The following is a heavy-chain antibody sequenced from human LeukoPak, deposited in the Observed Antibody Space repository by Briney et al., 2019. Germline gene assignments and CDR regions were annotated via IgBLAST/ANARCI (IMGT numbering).Heavy chain of an antibody. D-gene: IGHD6-13*01. CDR1: GGSISSYY. CDR2: IYYSGGT. J-gene: IGHJ4*02. Sequence: SETLSLTCTVSGGSISSYYWSWIRQPPGKGLEWIGYIYYSGGTNYNPSLKSRVTISVDTSKNQFSLKLSSVTAADTAVYYCARVTGYSSSGSFDYWGQGTLVTVSS. V-gene: IGHV4-59*01. CDR3: ARVTGYSSSGSFDY.